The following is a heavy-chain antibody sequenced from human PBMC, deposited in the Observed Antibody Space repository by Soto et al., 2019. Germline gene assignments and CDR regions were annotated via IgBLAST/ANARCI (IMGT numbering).Heavy chain of an antibody. CDR1: GFTFSSYA. V-gene: IGHV3-30-3*01. J-gene: IGHJ4*02. Sequence: GGSLRLSCAASGFTFSSYAMHWVRQAPGKGLEWVAVISYDGSNKYYADSVKGRFTISRDNSKNTLYLQMNSLRAEDTAVYYCARDIYCSSTSCYTPDYWGQGTLVTVSS. D-gene: IGHD2-2*02. CDR2: ISYDGSNK. CDR3: ARDIYCSSTSCYTPDY.